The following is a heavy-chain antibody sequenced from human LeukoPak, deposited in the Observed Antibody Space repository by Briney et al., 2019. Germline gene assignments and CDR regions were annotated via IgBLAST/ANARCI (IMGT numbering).Heavy chain of an antibody. V-gene: IGHV4-39*01. CDR2: IYYSGST. J-gene: IGHJ4*02. CDR3: ARRRGAWPFDY. CDR1: GGSISSSSYY. D-gene: IGHD3-10*01. Sequence: PSETLSLTCTVSGGSISSSSYYWGWIRHPPGKGLEWIGSIYYSGSTYYNPSLKSRVTISVDTSKNQFSLKLSSVTAADTAVYYCARRRGAWPFDYWGQGTLVTVSS.